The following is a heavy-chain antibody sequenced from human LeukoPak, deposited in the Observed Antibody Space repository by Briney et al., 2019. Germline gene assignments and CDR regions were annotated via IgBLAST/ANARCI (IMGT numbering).Heavy chain of an antibody. V-gene: IGHV3-72*01. Sequence: GGSLRLSCAASGFIFSDHYMDWVRQAPGKGLEWVARIRKKANSYTTEYAASVKGRFTISRDDSKNSVYLQMNSLETEDTAVYYCARGWPPTSLHLAHTWFDPWGQGTLVTVSS. CDR3: ARGWPPTSLHLAHTWFDP. J-gene: IGHJ5*02. CDR2: IRKKANSYTT. CDR1: GFIFSDHY.